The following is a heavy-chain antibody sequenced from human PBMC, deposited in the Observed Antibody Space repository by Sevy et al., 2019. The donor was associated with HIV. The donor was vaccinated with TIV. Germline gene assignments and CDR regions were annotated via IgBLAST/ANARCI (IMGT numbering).Heavy chain of an antibody. CDR1: GGSISSSSYY. V-gene: IGHV4-39*01. D-gene: IGHD5-18*01. J-gene: IGHJ3*02. CDR3: ARGYSTTSDAFDI. Sequence: SETLSLTCTVSGGSISSSSYYWGWIRQLPGKGLEWIGSIYYSGSTYYNPSLKSRVTISVDTSKNQFSLKLSSVTAADTAVYYCARGYSTTSDAFDIWGQGTMVTVSS. CDR2: IYYSGST.